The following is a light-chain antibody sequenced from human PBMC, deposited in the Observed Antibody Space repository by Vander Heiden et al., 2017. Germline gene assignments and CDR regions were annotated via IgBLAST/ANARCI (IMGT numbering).Light chain of an antibody. J-gene: IGLJ2*01. V-gene: IGLV2-14*01. CDR2: DVS. CDR1: SSDVGGYNY. CDR3: SSYTSSSSVV. Sequence: QYALTQPASVSGSPGQWITISCTGTSSDVGGYNYVSWYQQHPGKAPKLMIYDVSNRPSGVSNRFSGSKSGNTASLTISGLQAEDEADYYCSSYTSSSSVVFGGGTKLTVL.